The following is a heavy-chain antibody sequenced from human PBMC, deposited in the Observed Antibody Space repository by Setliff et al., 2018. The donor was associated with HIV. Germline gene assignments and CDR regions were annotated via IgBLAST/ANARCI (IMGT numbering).Heavy chain of an antibody. Sequence: GGSLRLSCAASGITFNTYAMHWVRQAPGKGLEWVAVISYDGSNKYYADSVKGRFTISRDNAKNSLYLQMNSLGAEDTAVYYCARDGRFASGAKFDAFDIWGQGTMVTVSS. CDR1: GITFNTYA. D-gene: IGHD3-16*01. J-gene: IGHJ3*02. V-gene: IGHV3-30*04. CDR2: ISYDGSNK. CDR3: ARDGRFASGAKFDAFDI.